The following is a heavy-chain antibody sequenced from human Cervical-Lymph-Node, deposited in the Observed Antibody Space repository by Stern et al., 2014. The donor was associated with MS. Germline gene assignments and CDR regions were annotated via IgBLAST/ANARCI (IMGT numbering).Heavy chain of an antibody. Sequence: VHLVESGPGLVKPSGTLSLTCAVSGGSISSSNWWSWVRQPPGKGLEWIGEIYRSGSTNYNPSLKSRVTISGDKSKNQFSLKLGSVPAADTAVYYCASLGGNYWGQGTLVTVSS. CDR3: ASLGGNY. D-gene: IGHD1-26*01. J-gene: IGHJ4*02. V-gene: IGHV4-4*02. CDR2: IYRSGST. CDR1: GGSISSSNW.